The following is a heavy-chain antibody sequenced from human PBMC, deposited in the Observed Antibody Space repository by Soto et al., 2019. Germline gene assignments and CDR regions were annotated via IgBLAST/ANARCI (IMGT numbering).Heavy chain of an antibody. D-gene: IGHD2-2*01. CDR3: AXXXXXXGAIRYDLDY. J-gene: IGHJ4*02. Sequence: EVQLLNSGGGLVQPGGSLRLSCAASGFTFSNYDMNWVRQAPGKGLEWVSAISGRGSSTYYADSVKGRFTISRDDSKNTAYLQXXSLRAEDTAVYYCAXXXXXXGAIRYDLDYWGQGTLVTVSS. CDR2: ISGRGSST. V-gene: IGHV3-23*01. CDR1: GFTFSNYD.